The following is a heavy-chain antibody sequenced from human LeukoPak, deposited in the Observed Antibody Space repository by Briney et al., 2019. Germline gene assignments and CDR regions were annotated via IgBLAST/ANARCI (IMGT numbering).Heavy chain of an antibody. V-gene: IGHV4-59*12. CDR2: IYYSGST. Sequence: SETLSLTCTVSGGSISSYYWSWIRQPPGKGLEWIGYIYYSGSTNYNPSLKSRVTISVDTSKNQFSLKLSSVTAADTAVYYCASPRIAVTRRYFDYWGQGTLVTVSS. CDR3: ASPRIAVTRRYFDY. CDR1: GGSISSYY. J-gene: IGHJ4*02. D-gene: IGHD6-19*01.